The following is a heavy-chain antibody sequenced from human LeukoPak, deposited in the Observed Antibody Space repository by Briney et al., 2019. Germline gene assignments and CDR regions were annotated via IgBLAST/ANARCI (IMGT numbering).Heavy chain of an antibody. V-gene: IGHV1-46*01. J-gene: IGHJ3*02. CDR3: ARDDFDYNDLVSVIHI. CDR1: GYTFTNYY. CDR2: INPSGGSK. Sequence: ASVKVSRKASGYTFTNYYMHWVRQAPGQGLEWMGIINPSGGSKSYAQKFQGRVTMTRDMSTSTDYMELISLRSEDTAVYYCARDDFDYNDLVSVIHIWGQGTMVTVSS. D-gene: IGHD3-3*01.